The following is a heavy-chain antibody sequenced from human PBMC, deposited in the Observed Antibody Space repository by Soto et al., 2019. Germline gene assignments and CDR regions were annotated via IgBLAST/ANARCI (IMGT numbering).Heavy chain of an antibody. V-gene: IGHV2-5*02. J-gene: IGHJ1*01. CDR2: IYWDDDK. CDR3: AHITLMVTFGGVIAPQH. CDR1: GFSLSTSGVG. D-gene: IGHD3-16*02. Sequence: QITLKESGPTLVKPTQTLTLTCTFSGFSLSTSGVGVGWIRQPPGKALEWLALIYWDDDKRYSPSLKSRLTITETTSKNQVVLTMTTMDPVDPATYYGAHITLMVTFGGVIAPQHWGQGTLVTVSS.